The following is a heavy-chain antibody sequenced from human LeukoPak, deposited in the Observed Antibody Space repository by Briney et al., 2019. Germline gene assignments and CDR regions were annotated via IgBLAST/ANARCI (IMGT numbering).Heavy chain of an antibody. CDR1: GFTFRNYY. J-gene: IGHJ4*02. D-gene: IGHD1-26*01. CDR3: ARDPSWEILSYFDY. CDR2: VSASGETT. V-gene: IGHV3-11*04. Sequence: PGGSLRLSCVVPGFTFRNYYMTWIRQAPGKGLEWVSYVSASGETTYYGDSVRGRFTISRDNAKNSLYLDMNTLKAEDTAVYYCARDPSWEILSYFDYWGQGTLVTVSS.